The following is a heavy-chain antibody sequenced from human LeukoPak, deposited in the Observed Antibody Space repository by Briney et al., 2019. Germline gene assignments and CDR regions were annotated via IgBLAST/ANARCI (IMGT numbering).Heavy chain of an antibody. J-gene: IGHJ4*02. V-gene: IGHV1-18*01. CDR2: ISAYNGNT. CDR1: GYTLTELS. D-gene: IGHD6-13*01. CDR3: ARDQEYSSSWYWADPVIFDY. Sequence: GASVKVSCKVSGYTLTELSMHWVRQAPGQGLEWMGWISAYNGNTNYAQKLQGRVTMTTDTSTSTAYMELRSLRSDDTAVYYCARDQEYSSSWYWADPVIFDYWGQGTLVTVSS.